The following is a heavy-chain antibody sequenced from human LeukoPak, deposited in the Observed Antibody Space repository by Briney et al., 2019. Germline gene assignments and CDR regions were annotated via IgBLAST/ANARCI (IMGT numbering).Heavy chain of an antibody. D-gene: IGHD3-22*01. CDR3: AKGVYYDVSSYTYFFDC. CDR2: ISGSGGST. J-gene: IGHJ4*02. CDR1: GFTFSSYA. V-gene: IGHV3-23*01. Sequence: PGGSLRLSCAASGFTFSSYAMSWVRQAPGKGLEWVSAISGSGGSTYYGDSVKGRFTISRDNSKNTLYLQMDSLRAEDTAVYYCAKGVYYDVSSYTYFFDCWGQGTLVTVSS.